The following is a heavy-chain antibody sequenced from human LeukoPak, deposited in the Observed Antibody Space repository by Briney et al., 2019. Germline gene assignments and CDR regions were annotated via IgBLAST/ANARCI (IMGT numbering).Heavy chain of an antibody. CDR1: GFTFSNYG. D-gene: IGHD4-17*01. CDR3: AKDHADYGDYSVIDY. J-gene: IGHJ4*02. Sequence: QSGGSLRLSCAASGFTFSNYGMHWVRQAPGRGLECVAFIRYDGGNKYYADSVRGRFTISRDNPRNTLYLHMNSLRPEDTAVYYCAKDHADYGDYSVIDYWGQGTLVTVSS. CDR2: IRYDGGNK. V-gene: IGHV3-30*02.